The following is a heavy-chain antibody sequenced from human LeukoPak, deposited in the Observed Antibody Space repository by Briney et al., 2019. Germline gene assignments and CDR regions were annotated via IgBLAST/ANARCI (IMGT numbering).Heavy chain of an antibody. CDR1: GFTFSDYY. CDR3: AKDRGSVAVAGIDY. CDR2: ISSSGSTI. D-gene: IGHD6-19*01. Sequence: GGSLRLSCAASGFTFSDYYMSWIRQAPGKGLEWVSYISSSGSTIYYADSVRGRFTISRDNAKNSLYLQMNSLRAEDTALYYCAKDRGSVAVAGIDYWGQGTLVTVSS. J-gene: IGHJ4*02. V-gene: IGHV3-11*01.